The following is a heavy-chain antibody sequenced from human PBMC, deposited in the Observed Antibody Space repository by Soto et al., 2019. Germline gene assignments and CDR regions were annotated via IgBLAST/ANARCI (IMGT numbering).Heavy chain of an antibody. CDR2: IDPRTGTAGTS. J-gene: IGHJ4*02. D-gene: IGHD6-13*01. CDR3: ARLSRSTFIVD. Sequence: VQLVQSGAEVKGPGTSVTLSCQTSGYTFAHYYIHWVRQAPGQGLEYMGIIDPRTGTAGTSTSPQSVQGRLSITSDASTSTVYMELSNLRSDDTATYYYARLSRSTFIVDWGQVTLVTVSS. V-gene: IGHV1-46*04. CDR1: GYTFAHYY.